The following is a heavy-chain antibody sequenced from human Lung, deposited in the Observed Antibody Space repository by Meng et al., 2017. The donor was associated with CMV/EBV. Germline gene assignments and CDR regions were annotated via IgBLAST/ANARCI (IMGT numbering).Heavy chain of an antibody. V-gene: IGHV4-39*07. D-gene: IGHD1-26*01. J-gene: IGHJ4*02. Sequence: SXTLSLXCTVSGGSISSSTYCWGWVRQPPGKGLEWIGSLYYSGSTYYNPSLKSRVTISVDTSMNQFSLKLSSVTAADTAMYYCARGDSGSYYFDYWGQGTXVTVSS. CDR3: ARGDSGSYYFDY. CDR1: GGSISSSTYC. CDR2: LYYSGST.